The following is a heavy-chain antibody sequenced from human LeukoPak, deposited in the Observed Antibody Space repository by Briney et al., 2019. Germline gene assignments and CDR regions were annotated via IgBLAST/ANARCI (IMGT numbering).Heavy chain of an antibody. CDR3: ANNRKSTAPGIAAAGTLDY. CDR2: ISGCGGST. V-gene: IGHV3-23*01. Sequence: GGSLRLSCAASGFNFSSYAVSWVRQAPGEGLEWVSAISGCGGSTYYADSVKGRFTISRDNSKNTLYLQMNSLRAEDTAVYYCANNRKSTAPGIAAAGTLDYWGQGTLVTVSS. J-gene: IGHJ4*02. CDR1: GFNFSSYA. D-gene: IGHD6-13*01.